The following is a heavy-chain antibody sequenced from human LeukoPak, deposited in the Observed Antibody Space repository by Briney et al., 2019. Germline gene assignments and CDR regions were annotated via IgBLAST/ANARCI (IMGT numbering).Heavy chain of an antibody. Sequence: GGSLRLSCAASGFTFSSYTMNWVRQAPGKGLEWVSSISSSSSYIYYADSVRGRFTISRDNAKNSLYLQMNSLRAEDTAVYCCARDQGDYGSLQSYYYYYGMDVWGQGTTVTVSS. CDR3: ARDQGDYGSLQSYYYYYGMDV. D-gene: IGHD4-17*01. V-gene: IGHV3-21*01. CDR1: GFTFSSYT. J-gene: IGHJ6*02. CDR2: ISSSSSYI.